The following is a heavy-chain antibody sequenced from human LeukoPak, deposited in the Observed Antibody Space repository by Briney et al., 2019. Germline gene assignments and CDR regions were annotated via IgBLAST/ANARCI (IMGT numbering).Heavy chain of an antibody. D-gene: IGHD3-22*01. CDR1: GFTFDDYA. CDR3: ARDGDYDSSGYYYPDY. CDR2: ISWNSGSI. J-gene: IGHJ4*02. Sequence: GGSLRLSCAASGFTFDDYAMHWVRQAPGKGLEWVSGISWNSGSIGYADSVKGRFTISRDNSKNTLYLQMNSLRAEDTAVYYCARDGDYDSSGYYYPDYWGQGTLVTVSS. V-gene: IGHV3-9*01.